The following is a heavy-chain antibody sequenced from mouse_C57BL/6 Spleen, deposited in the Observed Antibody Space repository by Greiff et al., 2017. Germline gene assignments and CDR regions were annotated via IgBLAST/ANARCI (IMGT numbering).Heavy chain of an antibody. Sequence: VQLQQPGAELVRPGTSVKVSCKASGYAFTNYLIEWVKQRPGQGLEWIGEINPGGGGTNYNEKLKGKATLTAVKSSSTAYMQLSSLTSEDSAVYFCARSHYYGSNWYFDVWGTGTTVTVSS. CDR3: ARSHYYGSNWYFDV. CDR1: GYAFTNYL. J-gene: IGHJ1*03. CDR2: INPGGGGT. D-gene: IGHD1-1*01. V-gene: IGHV1-54*01.